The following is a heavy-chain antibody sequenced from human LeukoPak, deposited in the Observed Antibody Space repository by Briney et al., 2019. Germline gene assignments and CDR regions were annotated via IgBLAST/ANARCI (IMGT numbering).Heavy chain of an antibody. J-gene: IGHJ4*02. CDR2: INHSGST. V-gene: IGHV4-34*01. Sequence: SETLSLTCAVYGGSFSGYYWGWIRQPPGKGLEWIGEINHSGSTNYNPSLKSRVTISVDTSKNQFSLKLSSVTAADTAVYYCARGGRYYGSGSYYGNYFDYWGQGTLVTVSS. CDR3: ARGGRYYGSGSYYGNYFDY. D-gene: IGHD3-10*01. CDR1: GGSFSGYY.